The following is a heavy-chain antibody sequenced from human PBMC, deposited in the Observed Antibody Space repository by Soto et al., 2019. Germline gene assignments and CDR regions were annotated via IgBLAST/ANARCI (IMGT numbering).Heavy chain of an antibody. Sequence: LSCAASGFTSSDAWMSWVRQAPGKGLDWVGRIKSKSGGGTTEYAAPVRGRFTISRDDSKNTLYLQMNSLKTEDTAVYYCTTDLWRIAVVVGSTGYFNPWGQGTPVTVSS. D-gene: IGHD2-15*01. CDR2: IKSKSGGGTT. V-gene: IGHV3-15*01. J-gene: IGHJ5*02. CDR3: TTDLWRIAVVVGSTGYFNP. CDR1: GFTSSDAW.